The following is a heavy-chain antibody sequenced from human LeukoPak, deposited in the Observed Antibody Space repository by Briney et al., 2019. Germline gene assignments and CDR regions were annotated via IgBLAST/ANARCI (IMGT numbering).Heavy chain of an antibody. V-gene: IGHV3-30*02. Sequence: GGSLRLSCAASGLTFSSYGMHWVRQAPGKGLEWVAFIRYDGNNEYYADSVKGRFTVSRDNSKNTLYLQMNSLRAEDTAVYYCANLGFCRGGTCFDSWGQGTLVTVSS. CDR1: GLTFSSYG. CDR3: ANLGFCRGGTCFDS. J-gene: IGHJ4*02. D-gene: IGHD2-15*01. CDR2: IRYDGNNE.